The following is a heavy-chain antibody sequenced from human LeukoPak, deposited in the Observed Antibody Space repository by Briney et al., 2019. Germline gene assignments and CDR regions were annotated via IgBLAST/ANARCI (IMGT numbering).Heavy chain of an antibody. J-gene: IGHJ4*02. D-gene: IGHD3-22*01. Sequence: SETLSLTCTVSGGSISSSSYSWGWIRQPPGKGLEWIGSIYYSGSTYYNPSLKSRVTISVDTSKNQFSLKLSSVTAADTAVYYCARRGSSGYYYFDYWGQGTLVTVSS. CDR2: IYYSGST. CDR3: ARRGSSGYYYFDY. CDR1: GGSISSSSYS. V-gene: IGHV4-39*01.